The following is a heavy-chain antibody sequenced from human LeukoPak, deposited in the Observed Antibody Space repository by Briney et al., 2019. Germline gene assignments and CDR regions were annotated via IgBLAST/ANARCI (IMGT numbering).Heavy chain of an antibody. CDR2: IYPGDSDT. J-gene: IGHJ4*02. V-gene: IGHV5-51*01. CDR1: GSTFTTYW. CDR3: ARHISDCGGDCPFDS. Sequence: GESLQISCKGSGSTFTTYWIGWVRQMPGKGLEWMGIIYPGDSDTRYSPSFQGQVTISADKSISTASLQWSSLKASDTAMYYCARHISDCGGDCPFDSWGQGTLVTVSP. D-gene: IGHD2-21*02.